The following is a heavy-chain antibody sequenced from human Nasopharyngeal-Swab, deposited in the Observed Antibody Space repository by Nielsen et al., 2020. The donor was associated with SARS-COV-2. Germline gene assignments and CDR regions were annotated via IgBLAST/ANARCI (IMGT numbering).Heavy chain of an antibody. J-gene: IGHJ4*02. CDR3: ASLGYSGYEFDY. D-gene: IGHD5-12*01. Sequence: ESLKISCAVYGGSFSGYYWSWIRQPPGKGLEWIGEINHSGSTNYNPSLKSRVTISVDTSKNQFSLKLSSVTAADTAVYYCASLGYSGYEFDYWGQGTLVTVSS. V-gene: IGHV4-34*01. CDR2: INHSGST. CDR1: GGSFSGYY.